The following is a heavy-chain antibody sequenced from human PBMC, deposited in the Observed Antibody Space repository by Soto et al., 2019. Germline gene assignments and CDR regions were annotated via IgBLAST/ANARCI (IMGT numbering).Heavy chain of an antibody. CDR2: INPNSGGT. J-gene: IGHJ6*03. Sequence: ASVKVSCKASGYTFTGYYMHWVRQAPGQGLERMGWINPNSGGTNYAQKFQGWVTMTRDTSISTAYMELSRLRSDDTAVYYCARAALYISSSQLMTPVHYYMDVWGRGSTV. D-gene: IGHD6-6*01. CDR3: ARAALYISSSQLMTPVHYYMDV. V-gene: IGHV1-2*04. CDR1: GYTFTGYY.